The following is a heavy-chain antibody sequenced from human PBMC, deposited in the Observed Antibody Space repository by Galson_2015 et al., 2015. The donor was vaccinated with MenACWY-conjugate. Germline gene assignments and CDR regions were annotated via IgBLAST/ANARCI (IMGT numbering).Heavy chain of an antibody. CDR1: GFTFSAYW. V-gene: IGHV3-7*03. J-gene: IGHJ4*02. CDR2: IKEDGNEI. CDR3: ARDHARPYYFDY. D-gene: IGHD2-2*01. Sequence: SLRLSCAASGFTFSAYWMTWVRQAPEKGLEWVANIKEDGNEIYHLDSVKGRFTISRDNAKNSLYLQMTSLRADDTAVYYCARDHARPYYFDYWGQGILVTVSS.